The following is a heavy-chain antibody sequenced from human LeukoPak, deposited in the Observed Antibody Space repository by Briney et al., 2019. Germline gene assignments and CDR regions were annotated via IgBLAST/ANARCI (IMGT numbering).Heavy chain of an antibody. V-gene: IGHV1-46*01. CDR2: INPSGGST. J-gene: IGHJ4*02. Sequence: ASVKVSCKASGYTFTSYYMHWVRQAPGEGLEWMGKINPSGGSTSYAQKFQGRVTMTRDTSMSTVYMELSSLRSEDTAVYYCARVVRGIAARPELVDYWGQGTLVTVSS. D-gene: IGHD6-6*01. CDR3: ARVVRGIAARPELVDY. CDR1: GYTFTSYY.